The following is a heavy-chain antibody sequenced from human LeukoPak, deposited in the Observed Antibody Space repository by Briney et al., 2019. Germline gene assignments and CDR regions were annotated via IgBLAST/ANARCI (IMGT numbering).Heavy chain of an antibody. J-gene: IGHJ5*02. V-gene: IGHV3-21*01. CDR3: ARVGDPYSSSWYWFDP. CDR1: GFTFSSYS. Sequence: GGSLRLSCAASGFTFSSYSMNWVRQAPGKGLEWVSSISSSSSYIYYADSVKGRFTISRDNAKNSLYLQMNSLRAEDTAVYYCARVGDPYSSSWYWFDPWGQGTLVTVSS. CDR2: ISSSSSYI. D-gene: IGHD6-13*01.